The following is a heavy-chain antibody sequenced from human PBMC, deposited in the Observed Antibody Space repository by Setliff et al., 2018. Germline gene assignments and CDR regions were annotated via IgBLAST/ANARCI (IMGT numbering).Heavy chain of an antibody. CDR2: ISDTGGTM. J-gene: IGHJ4*02. CDR1: GFFFSSYE. D-gene: IGHD3-3*01. Sequence: PGGSLRLSCEASGFFFSSYEMNWVRQAPGKGLEWVAYISDTGGTMYYADSVTGRFTISRDNTKNSLYLEMHSLRAEDTAFYYCARASRTDYNYWGGYPTEFDFWGQGTLVTVSS. CDR3: ARASRTDYNYWGGYPTEFDF. V-gene: IGHV3-48*03.